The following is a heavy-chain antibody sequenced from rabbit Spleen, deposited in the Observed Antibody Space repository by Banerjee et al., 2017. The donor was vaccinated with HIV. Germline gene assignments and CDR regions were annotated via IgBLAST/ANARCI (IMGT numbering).Heavy chain of an antibody. D-gene: IGHD8-1*01. Sequence: QSLEESGGDLVKPGASLTLTCTASGVSFSSSSYICWVRQAPGKGLEWIVCIDAGSGGFTYYASWAKGRFTISKTSSTTVTLQMTSLTDADTATYFCARDSGTSFSTYGMDLWGQGTLVTVS. CDR1: GVSFSSSSY. CDR3: ARDSGTSFSTYGMDL. J-gene: IGHJ6*01. CDR2: IDAGSGGFT. V-gene: IGHV1S40*01.